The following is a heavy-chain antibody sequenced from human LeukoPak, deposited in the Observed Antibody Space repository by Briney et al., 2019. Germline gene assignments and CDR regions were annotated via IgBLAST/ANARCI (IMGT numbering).Heavy chain of an antibody. CDR1: GGSISSTDYY. D-gene: IGHD3-9*01. Sequence: SETLSLSCTVSGGSISSTDYYWDWIRQPPGKGLEWIGSIYYSGSTYYNPSLKSRVTISVDTSKNQFSLKLSSVTAADTAVYYCARRRGLNILTGYYFDYWGQGTLVTVSS. CDR3: ARRRGLNILTGYYFDY. V-gene: IGHV4-39*01. J-gene: IGHJ4*02. CDR2: IYYSGST.